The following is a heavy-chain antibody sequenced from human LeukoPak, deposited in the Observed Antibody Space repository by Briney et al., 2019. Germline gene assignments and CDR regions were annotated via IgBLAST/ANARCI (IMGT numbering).Heavy chain of an antibody. Sequence: GESLKISCKGSGYSFTSYWIGWVRQMPGKGLEWMGIIYPGDSDTRYSPSFQGQVTISADKSISTAYLQWSSLKASDTAMYYCARSPSMITFGGVIVGAFDIWGRGTMVTVSS. V-gene: IGHV5-51*01. CDR3: ARSPSMITFGGVIVGAFDI. CDR2: IYPGDSDT. CDR1: GYSFTSYW. D-gene: IGHD3-16*02. J-gene: IGHJ3*02.